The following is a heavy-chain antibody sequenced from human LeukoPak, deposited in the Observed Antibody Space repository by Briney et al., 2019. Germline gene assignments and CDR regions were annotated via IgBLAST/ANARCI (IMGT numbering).Heavy chain of an antibody. V-gene: IGHV4-4*07. CDR3: ARDLMTNYYYYYYMDV. CDR1: GRSISSYY. D-gene: IGHD3-16*01. J-gene: IGHJ6*03. Sequence: SETLSLTCTVSGRSISSYYWSWIRQPAGKGLEWIGRIYTSGSTNYNPSLKSRVTMSVDTSKNQFSLKLSSVTAADTAVYYCARDLMTNYYYYYYMDVWGKGTTVTASS. CDR2: IYTSGST.